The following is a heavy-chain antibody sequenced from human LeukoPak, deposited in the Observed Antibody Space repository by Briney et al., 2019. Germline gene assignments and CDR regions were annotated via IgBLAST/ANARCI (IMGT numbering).Heavy chain of an antibody. Sequence: ASVKVSCKASGYTFTGYYMHWVRQAPGQGLEWMGWINPNSGGTNYAQKFQGRVTMTRDTSISTAYMELSRLRSDDTAVYYCARDRSGITIFGVVIPEFDPWGQGTLVTVSS. D-gene: IGHD3-3*01. CDR3: ARDRSGITIFGVVIPEFDP. CDR2: INPNSGGT. V-gene: IGHV1-2*02. J-gene: IGHJ5*02. CDR1: GYTFTGYY.